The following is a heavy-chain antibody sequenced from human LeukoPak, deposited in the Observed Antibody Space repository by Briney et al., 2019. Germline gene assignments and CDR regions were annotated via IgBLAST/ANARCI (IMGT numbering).Heavy chain of an antibody. Sequence: GGSLRLSCAASGFTFSSYWMSWVRQAPGKGLEWVANIKQDGSEKYYVDSVKGRFTISRDNAKNSLYLQMNSLRAEDTAVYYCARDSSRGGSPYFDYWGQGTLVTVSS. CDR3: ARDSSRGGSPYFDY. CDR2: IKQDGSEK. J-gene: IGHJ4*02. CDR1: GFTFSSYW. D-gene: IGHD3-16*01. V-gene: IGHV3-7*01.